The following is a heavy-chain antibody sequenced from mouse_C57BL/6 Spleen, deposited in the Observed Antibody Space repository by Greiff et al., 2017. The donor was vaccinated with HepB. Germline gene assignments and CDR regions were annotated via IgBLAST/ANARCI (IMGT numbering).Heavy chain of an antibody. CDR2: IDPNSGGT. J-gene: IGHJ2*01. CDR3: AREIYSGNYVDYFDY. V-gene: IGHV1-72*01. CDR1: GYTFTSYW. Sequence: QVQLQQPGAELVKPGASVKLSCKASGYTFTSYWMHWVKQRPGRGLEWIGRIDPNSGGTKYNEKFKSKATLTVDKPSSTAYMQLSSLTSEASAVYYCAREIYSGNYVDYFDYWGQGTTLTVSS. D-gene: IGHD2-1*01.